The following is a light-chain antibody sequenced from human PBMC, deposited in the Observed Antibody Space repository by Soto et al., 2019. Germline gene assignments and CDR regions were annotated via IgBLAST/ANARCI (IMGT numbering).Light chain of an antibody. J-gene: IGKJ4*01. Sequence: DIQMTQSPSSLSASVGDRVTITCRASQSISNHVHWYQQKSGKVPNLLIYDASNLPSGVPSRFSGGGSGTDFTLTISSLQPEDYGTYYCQQSHSYSTFGGGTKVEMK. CDR3: QQSHSYST. V-gene: IGKV1-39*01. CDR2: DAS. CDR1: QSISNH.